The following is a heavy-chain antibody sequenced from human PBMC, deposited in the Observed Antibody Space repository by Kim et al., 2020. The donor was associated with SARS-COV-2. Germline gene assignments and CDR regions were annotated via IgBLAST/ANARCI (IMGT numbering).Heavy chain of an antibody. CDR1: GYTFTTHD. Sequence: ASVKVSCRASGYTFTTHDVHWVRQATGQGLEWMGWMNPNSGNTGYVQKFQDRVTLTRTTSTTTAYMELSSLTSDDSAVYYCVIYTSMSTYWGQGTLVTVSS. CDR3: VIYTSMSTY. CDR2: MNPNSGNT. V-gene: IGHV1-8*01. D-gene: IGHD2-2*02. J-gene: IGHJ4*02.